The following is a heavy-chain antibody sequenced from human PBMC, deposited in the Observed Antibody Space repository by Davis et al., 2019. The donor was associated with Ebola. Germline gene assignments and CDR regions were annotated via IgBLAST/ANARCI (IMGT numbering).Heavy chain of an antibody. D-gene: IGHD5-12*01. CDR1: GFDFSTFG. CDR3: VRDSGYYSHDY. J-gene: IGHJ4*01. V-gene: IGHV3-30*03. Sequence: GESLKISCAASGFDFSTFGMHWGRQAPGKGLEWVAVTSYDGTHKYYADSVKGRFTISRDNFKNTLYLHMNSLRAEDTAVYYCVRDSGYYSHDYWGHGTLVTVSS. CDR2: TSYDGTHK.